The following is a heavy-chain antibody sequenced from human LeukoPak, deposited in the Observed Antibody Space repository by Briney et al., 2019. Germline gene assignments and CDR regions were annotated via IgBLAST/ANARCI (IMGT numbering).Heavy chain of an antibody. CDR2: ISYDGSNK. D-gene: IGHD6-19*01. CDR3: ARVGAVAGLRYAFDI. Sequence: GGSLRLSCAASGFTFSSYAMHWVRQAPGKGLEWVAVISYDGSNKYYADSVRGRFTISRDNSKNTLYLQMNSLRAEDTAVYYCARVGAVAGLRYAFDIWGQGTMVTVSS. J-gene: IGHJ3*02. V-gene: IGHV3-30-3*01. CDR1: GFTFSSYA.